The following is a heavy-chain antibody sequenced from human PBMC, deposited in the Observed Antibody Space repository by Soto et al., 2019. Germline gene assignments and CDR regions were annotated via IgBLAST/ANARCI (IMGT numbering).Heavy chain of an antibody. J-gene: IGHJ6*02. V-gene: IGHV5-10-1*01. CDR2: IDPSDSYT. D-gene: IGHD6-13*01. CDR1: GYSFTSYW. CDR3: ARGRQQANYYYYGMDV. Sequence: PGESLKISCKGSGYSFTSYWISWVRQMPGKGLEWMGRIDPSDSYTNYSPSFQGHVTISADKSISTAYLQWSSLKASDTAMYYCARGRQQANYYYYGMDVWGQGTTVTVS.